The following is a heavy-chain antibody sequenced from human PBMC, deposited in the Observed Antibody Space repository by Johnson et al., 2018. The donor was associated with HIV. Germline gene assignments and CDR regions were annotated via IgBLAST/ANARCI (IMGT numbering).Heavy chain of an antibody. Sequence: VQLVESGGGVVQPGRSLRLSCTASGFTFSSYGMHWVRQAPGKGLEWVAVIWYDGSNKYYVDSVKGRFTISRDNSKNTLYLQMNSLRAEDTAVYYCAGAFTIRDAFDIWGQGTMVTVSS. J-gene: IGHJ3*02. V-gene: IGHV3-33*03. D-gene: IGHD3-10*01. CDR1: GFTFSSYG. CDR3: AGAFTIRDAFDI. CDR2: IWYDGSNK.